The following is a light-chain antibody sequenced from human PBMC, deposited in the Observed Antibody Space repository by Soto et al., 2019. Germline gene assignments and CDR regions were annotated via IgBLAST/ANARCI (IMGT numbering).Light chain of an antibody. V-gene: IGLV3-21*04. CDR2: YDS. J-gene: IGLJ3*02. CDR1: NIGSKS. Sequence: SYELTQPPSVSVAPGKTARITCGGNNIGSKSVHWYQQKPGQAPVLVIYYDSDRPSGIPERFSGSNSGNTATLTISRVEAGDGADYYCQVWDSSSDWVFGGGTKLTVL. CDR3: QVWDSSSDWV.